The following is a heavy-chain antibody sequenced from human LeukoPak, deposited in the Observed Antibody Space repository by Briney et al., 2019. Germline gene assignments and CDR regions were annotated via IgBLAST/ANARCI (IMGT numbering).Heavy chain of an antibody. CDR3: ARATYSSGWGTSDY. CDR2: IYYSGST. J-gene: IGHJ4*02. CDR1: GGSISSYY. Sequence: SETLSLTCTVSGGSISSYYWSWIRQPPGKGLEWIGYIYYSGSTNYNPSLKSRVTISVDTSKNQFSLKLSSVTAADTAVYCCARATYSSGWGTSDYWGQGTLVTVSS. V-gene: IGHV4-59*01. D-gene: IGHD6-19*01.